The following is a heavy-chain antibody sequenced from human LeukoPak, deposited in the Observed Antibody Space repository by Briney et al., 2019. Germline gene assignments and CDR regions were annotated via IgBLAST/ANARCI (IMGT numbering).Heavy chain of an antibody. CDR3: AKDEGAQQLVDVAFDI. CDR2: ISGSGGST. Sequence: GGSLRLPCAASGFTFSSYAMSWVRQAPGKGLEWVSAISGSGGSTYYADSVKGRFTISRDNSKNTLYLQMNSLRAEDTAVYYCAKDEGAQQLVDVAFDIWGQGTMVTVSS. V-gene: IGHV3-23*01. J-gene: IGHJ3*02. CDR1: GFTFSSYA. D-gene: IGHD6-13*01.